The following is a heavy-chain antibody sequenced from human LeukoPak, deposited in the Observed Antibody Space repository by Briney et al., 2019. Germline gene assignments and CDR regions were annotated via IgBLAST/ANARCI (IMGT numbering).Heavy chain of an antibody. CDR3: AKGPLRGTAAAIDY. CDR1: GFTFSSHG. J-gene: IGHJ4*02. V-gene: IGHV3-30*18. D-gene: IGHD2-2*01. CDR2: ISYDGRNK. Sequence: PGGSLRLSCEASGFTFSSHGMHWVRQAPGKGLEWVAVISYDGRNKHYPDSVKGRFTISRDISTDTLWLQMDSLRTEDTAVYYCAKGPLRGTAAAIDYWGQGTLVTVSS.